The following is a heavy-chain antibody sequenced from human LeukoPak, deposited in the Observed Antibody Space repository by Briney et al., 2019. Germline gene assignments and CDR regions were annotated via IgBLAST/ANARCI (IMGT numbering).Heavy chain of an antibody. CDR1: GGTSSSYA. D-gene: IGHD3-22*01. V-gene: IGHV1-69*04. Sequence: ASVKVSCKASGGTSSSYAISWVRQAPGQGLEWMGRIIPILGIANYAQKFQGRVTITADKSTSTAYMELSSLRSEDTAVYYCARSLNRMIVVVMMGMDVWGQGTTVTVSS. CDR2: IIPILGIA. CDR3: ARSLNRMIVVVMMGMDV. J-gene: IGHJ6*02.